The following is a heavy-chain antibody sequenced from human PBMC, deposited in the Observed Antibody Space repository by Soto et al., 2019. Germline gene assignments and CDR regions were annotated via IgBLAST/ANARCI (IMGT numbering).Heavy chain of an antibody. CDR3: ARDTVGGSGFPLGF. J-gene: IGHJ4*02. CDR2: ITSNGGNA. Sequence: QVQLVESGGGVVLPGASLRLSCAASGFTFSTYAMDWVRQAPGKGLEWVGVITSNGGNARYEDSVKGRFTISRDNAHNTLFLQMDSLRPEDTALYFCARDTVGGSGFPLGFWGQGTLVTVSS. D-gene: IGHD1-26*01. V-gene: IGHV3-30-3*01. CDR1: GFTFSTYA.